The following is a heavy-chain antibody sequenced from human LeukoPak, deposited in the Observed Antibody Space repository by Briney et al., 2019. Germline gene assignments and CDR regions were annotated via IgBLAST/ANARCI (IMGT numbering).Heavy chain of an antibody. J-gene: IGHJ6*03. CDR1: GYTFTSYG. Sequence: ASVKVSCKASGYTFTSYGISWVRQAPGQGLEWMGWISAYNGNTNYAQKLQGRVTMTTDTSTSTAYMELRSLRSDDTAVYYCARIEYHVNNYRDYGEIYGYYYYMDVWGKGTTVTVSS. V-gene: IGHV1-18*01. CDR2: ISAYNGNT. D-gene: IGHD4-17*01. CDR3: ARIEYHVNNYRDYGEIYGYYYYMDV.